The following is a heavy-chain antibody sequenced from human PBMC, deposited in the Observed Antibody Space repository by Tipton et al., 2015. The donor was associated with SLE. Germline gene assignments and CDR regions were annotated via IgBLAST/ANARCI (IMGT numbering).Heavy chain of an antibody. D-gene: IGHD4-17*01. J-gene: IGHJ2*01. CDR1: GFTFSNYG. Sequence: SLRLSCAASGFTFSNYGMHWVRQAPGKGLEWVAFILYEGNNNYYADSVEGRFTISRDNSKNRLYLQMSSLRAEDTAVYYCANSFGDYESYWFLDVWGRGTLVSVSS. CDR3: ANSFGDYESYWFLDV. CDR2: ILYEGNNN. V-gene: IGHV3-30*19.